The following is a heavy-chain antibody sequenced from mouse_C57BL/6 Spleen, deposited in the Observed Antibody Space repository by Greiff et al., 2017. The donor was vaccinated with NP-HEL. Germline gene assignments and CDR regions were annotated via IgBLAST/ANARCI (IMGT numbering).Heavy chain of an antibody. J-gene: IGHJ2*01. CDR2: INYDGSST. Sequence: EVNVVESEGGLVQPGSSMKLSCTASGFTFSDYYMAWVRQVPEKGLEWVANINYDGSSTYYLDSLKSRFIISRDNAKNILYLQMSSLKSEDTATYYCARDDYRGYFDYWGQGTTLTVSS. CDR1: GFTFSDYY. CDR3: ARDDYRGYFDY. D-gene: IGHD2-14*01. V-gene: IGHV5-16*01.